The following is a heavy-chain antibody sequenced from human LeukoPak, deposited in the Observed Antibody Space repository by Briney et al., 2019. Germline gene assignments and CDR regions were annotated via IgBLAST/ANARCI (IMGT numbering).Heavy chain of an antibody. CDR1: GFTFSSYA. D-gene: IGHD3-16*01. Sequence: GGSLRLSCAASGFTFSSYAMNWVRQAPGKGLEWVSSINGGGDSTYYADSVRGRFTISRDNSKNTLYLQMNSLRAEDTAVYFCAKDDAWGRYQDWGQGTLVTVSS. J-gene: IGHJ1*01. CDR2: INGGGDST. V-gene: IGHV3-23*01. CDR3: AKDDAWGRYQD.